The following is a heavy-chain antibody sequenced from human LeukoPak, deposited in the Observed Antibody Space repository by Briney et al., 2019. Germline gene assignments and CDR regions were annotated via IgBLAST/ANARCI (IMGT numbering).Heavy chain of an antibody. CDR2: IYWDDDK. D-gene: IGHD6-13*01. J-gene: IGHJ4*02. CDR3: AHRRVSLNIAAPGYYFGY. V-gene: IGHV2-5*02. Sequence: SGPTLVNPTQTLTLTCTFSGFSLTTGGVGVGWIRQPPGKALEWLALIYWDDDKRYSPSLKSRLTITKDTSKNQVVLTMTNMDPVDTATYYCAHRRVSLNIAAPGYYFGYWGQGTLVTVSS. CDR1: GFSLTTGGVG.